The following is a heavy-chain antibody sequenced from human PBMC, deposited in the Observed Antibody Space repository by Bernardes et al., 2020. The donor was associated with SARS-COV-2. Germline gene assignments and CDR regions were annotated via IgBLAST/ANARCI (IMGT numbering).Heavy chain of an antibody. V-gene: IGHV1-18*01. CDR3: ARDPATYCSGGTCYPRRSDAFGI. Sequence: ASVKVSCKASGYTFTSYGISWVRQAPGQGLEWMGWISAYNGDTNYAENLQGRVTMTADTSTNTAYMELRSLTSDDTAVYYCARDPATYCSGGTCYPRRSDAFGIWGQGTMVTVSS. D-gene: IGHD2-15*01. CDR1: GYTFTSYG. J-gene: IGHJ3*02. CDR2: ISAYNGDT.